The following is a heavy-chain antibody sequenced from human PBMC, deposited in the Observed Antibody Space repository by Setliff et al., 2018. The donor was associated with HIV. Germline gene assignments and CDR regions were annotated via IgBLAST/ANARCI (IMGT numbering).Heavy chain of an antibody. Sequence: SETLSLTCTVSGGSIRSSSYYWGWIRQPPGKGLEWIGSIYHSGSTYYNPSLKSRVTISVDTSKNQFSLKLSSVTAADTAVYHCARRNSGWYDAFDIWGQGTMVTVSS. CDR3: ARRNSGWYDAFDI. D-gene: IGHD6-19*01. CDR1: GGSIRSSSYY. CDR2: IYHSGST. J-gene: IGHJ3*02. V-gene: IGHV4-39*07.